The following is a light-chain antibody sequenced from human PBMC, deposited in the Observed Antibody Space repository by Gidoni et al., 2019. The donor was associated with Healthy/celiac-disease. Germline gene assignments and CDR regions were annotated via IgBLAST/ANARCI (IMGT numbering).Light chain of an antibody. CDR2: GAS. Sequence: ELVLTQSPGTLSLSPGERATLSCRASQSVRSSYLAWYQQKPGQAPRLLIYGASSRATGIPDRFSGSGSGTDFTLTISRLEPEDFAVYYCQQYGSSPRYTFGQGTKLEIK. V-gene: IGKV3-20*01. CDR1: QSVRSSY. CDR3: QQYGSSPRYT. J-gene: IGKJ2*01.